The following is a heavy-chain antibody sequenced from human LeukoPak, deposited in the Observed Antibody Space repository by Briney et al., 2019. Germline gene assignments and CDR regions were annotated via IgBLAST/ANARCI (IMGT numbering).Heavy chain of an antibody. Sequence: PGGSLRLSCAASGFTFSSYAMSWVRQAPGKGLEWVSAISGSGGSTYYADSVKGRFTISRDISKNTLYLQMNSLRAEDTAVYYCAKDYDSSGYYLGYWGQGTLVTVPS. CDR2: ISGSGGST. J-gene: IGHJ4*02. V-gene: IGHV3-23*01. CDR1: GFTFSSYA. CDR3: AKDYDSSGYYLGY. D-gene: IGHD3-22*01.